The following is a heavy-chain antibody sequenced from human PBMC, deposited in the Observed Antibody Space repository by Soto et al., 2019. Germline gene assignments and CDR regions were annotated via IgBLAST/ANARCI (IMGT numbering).Heavy chain of an antibody. D-gene: IGHD6-19*01. V-gene: IGHV3-23*01. CDR2: IGSRGDST. J-gene: IGHJ4*02. CDR3: AKDLIYGYNSGRPFDS. CDR1: GFTFSSFA. Sequence: EVQLLESGGGLVQPGGSLRLSCAASGFTFSSFALSWVRQAPGKGLEWVSAIGSRGDSTYYADSVKGRFTISRDNSKNQLYLQMNSLRDEDTAVYYCAKDLIYGYNSGRPFDSWGQGTLVTVSP.